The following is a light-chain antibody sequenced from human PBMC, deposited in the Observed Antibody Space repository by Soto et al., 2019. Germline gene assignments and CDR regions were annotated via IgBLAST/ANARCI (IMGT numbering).Light chain of an antibody. V-gene: IGLV2-23*01. CDR3: CSYASITTWV. CDR2: EGS. J-gene: IGLJ3*02. Sequence: QSVLTQPASVSGSPGQSITISCTGTSNDVGSYNLVSWYQQHPGKATKVMIYEGSKRPSGVSNRFSGSKSGNTASLTISGLQADDEADYYCCSYASITTWVFGGGTKLTVL. CDR1: SNDVGSYNL.